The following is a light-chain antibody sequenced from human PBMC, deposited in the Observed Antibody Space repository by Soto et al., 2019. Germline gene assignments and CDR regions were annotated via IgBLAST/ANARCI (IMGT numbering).Light chain of an antibody. V-gene: IGLV1-44*01. CDR3: AAWDDSRLGVL. J-gene: IGLJ3*02. CDR1: RSNIASNT. Sequence: QSVLTQPPSASGSPGQGVAISCSGSRSNIASNTVNWYQQLPGKAPKVLIYSNNQRPSGVPGRFSGSKSGTSASLVISGRQSEDEADYYCAAWDDSRLGVLFGGGTKLTVL. CDR2: SNN.